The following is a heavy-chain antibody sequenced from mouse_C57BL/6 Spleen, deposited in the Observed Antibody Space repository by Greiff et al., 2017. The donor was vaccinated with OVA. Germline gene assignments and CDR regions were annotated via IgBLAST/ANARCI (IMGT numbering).Heavy chain of an antibody. CDR2: INYDGSST. CDR1: GFTFSDYY. Sequence: EVQLVESEGGLVQPGSSMKLSCTASGFTFSDYYMAWVRQVPEKGLEWVANINYDGSSTYYLDSLKSRFIISRDNAKNILYLQMSSLKSEDTATYYCAREATGTGPYAMDYWGQGTSVTVSS. CDR3: AREATGTGPYAMDY. D-gene: IGHD4-1*02. V-gene: IGHV5-16*01. J-gene: IGHJ4*01.